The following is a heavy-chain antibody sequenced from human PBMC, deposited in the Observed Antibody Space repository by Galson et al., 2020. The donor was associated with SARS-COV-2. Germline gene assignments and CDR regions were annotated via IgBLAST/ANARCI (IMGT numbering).Heavy chain of an antibody. CDR3: TTDQSVVVPAASFYYYYGMDV. Sequence: GGSLRLSCAASGFTFSNAWMSWVRQAPGKGLEWVGRIKSNTDGGTTDYAAPVKGRFTISRDDSKNTLYLQMNSLKTEDTAVYYCTTDQSVVVPAASFYYYYGMDVWGQGTTVTVSS. CDR1: GFTFSNAW. D-gene: IGHD2-2*01. J-gene: IGHJ6*02. V-gene: IGHV3-15*01. CDR2: IKSNTDGGTT.